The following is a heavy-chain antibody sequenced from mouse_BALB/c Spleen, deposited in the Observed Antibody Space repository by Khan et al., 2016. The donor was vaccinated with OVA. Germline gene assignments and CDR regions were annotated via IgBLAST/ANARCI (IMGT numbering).Heavy chain of an antibody. CDR1: GYTFTSYT. D-gene: IGHD2-14*01. J-gene: IGHJ3*01. CDR2: INPSNGYT. CDR3: VGDGAYHRNDGWFAY. V-gene: IGHV1-4*01. Sequence: VQLQESGAELARPGASVKMSCKASGYTFTSYTIHWIKKRPGQGLEWIGYINPSNGYTNYNQKFKDKATLTTDKSSTTAYLQLSSLTSDDSAVFNYVGDGAYHRNDGWFAYWGQGTLVTVSA.